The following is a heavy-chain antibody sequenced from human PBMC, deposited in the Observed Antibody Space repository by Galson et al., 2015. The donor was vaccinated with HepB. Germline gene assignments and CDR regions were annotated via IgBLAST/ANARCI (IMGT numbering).Heavy chain of an antibody. V-gene: IGHV3-23*01. CDR2: ISGSGGGT. CDR3: AKDVGSIWNYYGVDV. Sequence: SLRLSCAASGSTFSSHAMSWVRQAPGKGLEWVSAISGSGGGTYYADSVKGRFTISRDNSKNTLYLQMNSLRAEDTAVYYRAKDVGSIWNYYGVDVWGQGTTVTVSS. CDR1: GSTFSSHA. J-gene: IGHJ6*02. D-gene: IGHD2-2*01.